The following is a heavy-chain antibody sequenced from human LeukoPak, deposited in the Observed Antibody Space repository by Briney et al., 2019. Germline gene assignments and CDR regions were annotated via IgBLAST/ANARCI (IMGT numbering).Heavy chain of an antibody. J-gene: IGHJ4*02. V-gene: IGHV3-30*02. Sequence: GGSLRLSCAASGFTLSTYGMHWVRQAPGKGLEWVAFIRYDGSNKYYADSVKGRFTISRDNSKNTLYLQMNSLRAEDTAVYYCAKDWAGSSNWYYFDYWGQGTLVTVSS. D-gene: IGHD6-13*01. CDR2: IRYDGSNK. CDR1: GFTLSTYG. CDR3: AKDWAGSSNWYYFDY.